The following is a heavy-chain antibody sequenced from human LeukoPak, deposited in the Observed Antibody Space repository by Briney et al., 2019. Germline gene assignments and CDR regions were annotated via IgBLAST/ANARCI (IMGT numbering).Heavy chain of an antibody. V-gene: IGHV4-4*07. J-gene: IGHJ6*03. CDR2: IYTSGST. CDR3: ARDQLLLTGSRFYYYYYMDV. CDR1: GGSISSYY. Sequence: SETLSLTCTVSGGSISSYYWSWIRQPAGKGLEWIGRIYTSGSTNYNPSLKSRVTMSVDTSKNQFSLKLSSVTAADTAVYYCARDQLLLTGSRFYYYYYMDVWGKGTTVTISS. D-gene: IGHD2-2*01.